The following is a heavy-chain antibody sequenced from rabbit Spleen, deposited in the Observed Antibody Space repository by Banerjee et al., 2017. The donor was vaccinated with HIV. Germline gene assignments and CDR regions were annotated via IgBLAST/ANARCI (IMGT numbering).Heavy chain of an antibody. CDR3: ARDTSTSFSTYGMDL. CDR2: IYAGSSNNA. V-gene: IGHV1S40*01. CDR1: GFSFNSGDD. D-gene: IGHD1-1*01. J-gene: IGHJ6*01. Sequence: QSLEESGGGLVKPGASLTLTCKASGFSFNSGDDMCWVRQAPGKGLEWIACIYAGSSNNAYSATWAKGRFTISKTSSTTVTLQMTSLTAADTATYFCARDTSTSFSTYGMDLWGQGPLVTVS.